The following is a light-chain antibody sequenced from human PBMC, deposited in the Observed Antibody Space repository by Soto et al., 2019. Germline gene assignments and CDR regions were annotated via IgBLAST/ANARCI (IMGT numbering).Light chain of an antibody. V-gene: IGLV2-14*01. J-gene: IGLJ1*01. CDR2: DVS. Sequence: QSVLTQPASVSGSPGQSITISCTGSNSDVGGNKYVSWYQQYPGKAPKLMICDVSNRPSGVSNRFSGSKSGNTASLTISGLQAEDEADYYCSAFTGTTYVFGTGTKVTVL. CDR3: SAFTGTTYV. CDR1: NSDVGGNKY.